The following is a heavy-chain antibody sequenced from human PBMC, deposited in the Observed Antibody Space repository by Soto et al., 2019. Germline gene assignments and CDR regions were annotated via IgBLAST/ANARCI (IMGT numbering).Heavy chain of an antibody. V-gene: IGHV4-31*03. CDR2: IYYSGST. Sequence: SETLSLTCTVSGGSISSGGYYWSWIRQHPGKGLEWIGYIYYSGSTYYNPSLKSRVTISVDTSKNQFSLKLSSVTAADTAVYYCARGNVLLWFGEREGYGMDVWGQGTTVTVSS. CDR3: ARGNVLLWFGEREGYGMDV. J-gene: IGHJ6*02. CDR1: GGSISSGGYY. D-gene: IGHD3-10*01.